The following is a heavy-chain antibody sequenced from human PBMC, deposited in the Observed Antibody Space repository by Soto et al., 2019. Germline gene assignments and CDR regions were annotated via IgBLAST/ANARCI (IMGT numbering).Heavy chain of an antibody. CDR3: ARVKAAGWNYYYYYGMDV. J-gene: IGHJ6*02. V-gene: IGHV5-10-1*01. CDR1: GYSFTSYC. D-gene: IGHD3-3*01. Sequence: PGESLKISCKGSGYSFTSYCISWVRQMPGKGLEWMGRIVPSDSYTNYSPSFQGHVTISADKSISTAYLQWSSLKASDTAMYYCARVKAAGWNYYYYYGMDVWGQGTTVTVSS. CDR2: IVPSDSYT.